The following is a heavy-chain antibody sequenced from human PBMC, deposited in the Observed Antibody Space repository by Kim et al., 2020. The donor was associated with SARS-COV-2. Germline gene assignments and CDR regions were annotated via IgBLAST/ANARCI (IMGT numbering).Heavy chain of an antibody. V-gene: IGHV4-34*01. CDR3: ARGPTRFIAAAGLFDY. J-gene: IGHJ4*02. Sequence: SLKIRVTISVNTSKNQFSLKLSSVTAADTAVYYCARGPTRFIAAAGLFDYWGQGTLVTVSS. D-gene: IGHD6-13*01.